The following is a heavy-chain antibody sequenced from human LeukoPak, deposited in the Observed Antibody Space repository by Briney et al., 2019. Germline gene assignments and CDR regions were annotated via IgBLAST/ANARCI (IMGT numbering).Heavy chain of an antibody. CDR3: ARELPREVTLDY. CDR1: GFTFFSYG. Sequence: GGSLRLSCAASGFTFFSYGMQWVRQAPGKGLVWVSRINTDVDRTSYADSVKGRFTISRDNAKNTLYLQVDSLRAEDTAVYYCARELPREVTLDYWGQGTLVTVSS. D-gene: IGHD2-21*02. V-gene: IGHV3-74*01. J-gene: IGHJ4*02. CDR2: INTDVDRT.